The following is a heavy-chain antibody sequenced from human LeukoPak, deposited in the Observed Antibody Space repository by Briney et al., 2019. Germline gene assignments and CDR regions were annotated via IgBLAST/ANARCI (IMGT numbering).Heavy chain of an antibody. V-gene: IGHV4-4*02. J-gene: IGHJ5*02. CDR2: IYHSGST. Sequence: SETLSLTCAVSGGSISSSNWWSWVRQPPGKGLEWIGEIYHSGSTNYNPSLKSRVTISVDTSKNQFSLKLSSVTAADTAVYYCARSDFWSGYKFDPWGQGTLVTVSS. CDR3: ARSDFWSGYKFDP. D-gene: IGHD3-3*01. CDR1: GGSISSSNW.